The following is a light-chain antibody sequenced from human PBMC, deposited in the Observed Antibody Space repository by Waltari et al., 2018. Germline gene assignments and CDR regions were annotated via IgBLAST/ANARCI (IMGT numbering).Light chain of an antibody. V-gene: IGKV3-11*01. CDR3: QQRRTWPPLT. CDR2: DAS. CDR1: QSVSTY. J-gene: IGKJ4*01. Sequence: EIVLTQSSATLSLSPGERATLSCRASQSVSTYLAWYQQKPGQAPRLLIYDASNRATGIPARFSGSGSGTDFTLTISSLEPEDFAIYFCQQRRTWPPLTFGGGTKVEIK.